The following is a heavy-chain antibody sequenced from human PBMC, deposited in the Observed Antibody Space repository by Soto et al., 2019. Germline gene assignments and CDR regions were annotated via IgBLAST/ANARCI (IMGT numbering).Heavy chain of an antibody. J-gene: IGHJ6*02. Sequence: VQLVESGGGLVQPGGSLRLSCVVSGFTFGRHWMSWVRQAPGKGLEWVANIKEDGSEKNTVDSLKGRFTISRDNARNSVYLQMSSLRAEDTAVYYCARVENSFGGMDVWGQGPTVIVS. CDR1: GFTFGRHW. CDR2: IKEDGSEK. CDR3: ARVENSFGGMDV. D-gene: IGHD3-16*01. V-gene: IGHV3-7*05.